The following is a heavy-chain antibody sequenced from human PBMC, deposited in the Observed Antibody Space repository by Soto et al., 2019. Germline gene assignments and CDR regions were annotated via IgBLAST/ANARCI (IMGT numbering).Heavy chain of an antibody. V-gene: IGHV3-73*01. D-gene: IGHD4-17*01. J-gene: IGHJ3*02. CDR3: TTPAIHDYGDYAFDI. CDR2: IRSKANSYAT. CDR1: GFTFSGSA. Sequence: GGSLRLSCAASGFTFSGSAMHWVRQASGKGLEWVGRIRSKANSYATAYAASVKGRFTISRDDSKNTAYLQMNSLKTEDTAVYYCTTPAIHDYGDYAFDIWGQGTMVTVSS.